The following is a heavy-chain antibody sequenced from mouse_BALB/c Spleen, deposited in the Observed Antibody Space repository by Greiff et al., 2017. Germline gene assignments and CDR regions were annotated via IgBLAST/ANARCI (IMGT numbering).Heavy chain of an antibody. J-gene: IGHJ3*01. V-gene: IGHV6-6*02. Sequence: EVKLVESGGGLVQPGGSMKLSCVASGFTFSNYWMNWVRQSPEKGLEWVAEIRLKSNNYATHYAESVKGRFTISRDDSKSSVYLQMNNLRAEDTGIYYCTLANFAWFAYWGQGTLVTVSA. CDR2: IRLKSNNYAT. CDR1: GFTFSNYW. CDR3: TLANFAWFAY. D-gene: IGHD4-1*01.